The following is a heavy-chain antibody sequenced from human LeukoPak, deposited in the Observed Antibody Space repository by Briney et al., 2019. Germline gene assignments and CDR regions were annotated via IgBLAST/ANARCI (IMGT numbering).Heavy chain of an antibody. J-gene: IGHJ3*02. D-gene: IGHD3-22*01. CDR1: GGSISSSSYY. Sequence: SETLSLTCTVSGGSISSSSYYWGWIRQPPGKGLEWIGSIYYSGSTYYNPPLKSRVTISVDKSKNQFSLKLSSVTAADTAVYYCARSYYYDSPFDIWGQGTMVTVSS. CDR2: IYYSGST. V-gene: IGHV4-39*07. CDR3: ARSYYYDSPFDI.